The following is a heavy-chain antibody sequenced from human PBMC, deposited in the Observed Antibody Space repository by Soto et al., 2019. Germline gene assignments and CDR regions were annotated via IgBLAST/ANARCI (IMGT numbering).Heavy chain of an antibody. D-gene: IGHD6-13*01. CDR1: GGTFRSYA. Sequence: SVKVSCKTSGGTFRSYAISWVRQAPGQGLEWMGGIIPIFGTANYAQKFQGRVTITADESTSTAYMELSSLRSEDTAVYYCARGLESSYYYYGMDVWGQGTTVTVSS. CDR2: IIPIFGTA. V-gene: IGHV1-69*13. J-gene: IGHJ6*02. CDR3: ARGLESSYYYYGMDV.